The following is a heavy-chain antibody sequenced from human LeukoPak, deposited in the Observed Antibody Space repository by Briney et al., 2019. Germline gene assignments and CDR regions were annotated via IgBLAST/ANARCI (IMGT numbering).Heavy chain of an antibody. J-gene: IGHJ4*02. D-gene: IGHD3-22*01. V-gene: IGHV1-69*13. Sequence: SVKVSCKASGGTFSSYAISWVRQAPGQGLEWTGGIIPIFGTANYAQKFQGRVTITADESTSTAYMELSSLRSEDTAVYYCATSRYYYDSSGYYEMGAFDYWGQGTLVTVSS. CDR1: GGTFSSYA. CDR2: IIPIFGTA. CDR3: ATSRYYYDSSGYYEMGAFDY.